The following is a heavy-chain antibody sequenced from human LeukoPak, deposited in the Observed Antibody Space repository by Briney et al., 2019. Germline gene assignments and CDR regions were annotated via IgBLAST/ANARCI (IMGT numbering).Heavy chain of an antibody. D-gene: IGHD3-3*01. CDR2: ISSSSSYI. Sequence: GGSLRLSCAASGFTFSSYSMNWVRQAPGKGLEWVSSISSSSSYIYYADSVKGRFTISRDNAKNSLYLQMNSLRAEDTAVYYCARDITRTPKYYYYYYYMDVWGKGTTVTVSS. CDR1: GFTFSSYS. V-gene: IGHV3-21*01. CDR3: ARDITRTPKYYYYYYYMDV. J-gene: IGHJ6*03.